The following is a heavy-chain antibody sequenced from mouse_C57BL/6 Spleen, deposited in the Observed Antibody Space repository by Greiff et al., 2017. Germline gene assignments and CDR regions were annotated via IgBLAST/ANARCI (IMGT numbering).Heavy chain of an antibody. CDR3: ALQLRPLYYFDY. J-gene: IGHJ2*01. D-gene: IGHD3-2*02. V-gene: IGHV1-50*01. Sequence: QVQLQQPGAELVKPGASVKLSCKASGYTFTSYWMQWVKQRPGQGLEWIGEIDPSDSYTNYNQKFKGKATLTVDTSSSTAYMQLSSLTSEDSAVYYCALQLRPLYYFDYWGQGTTLTVSS. CDR1: GYTFTSYW. CDR2: IDPSDSYT.